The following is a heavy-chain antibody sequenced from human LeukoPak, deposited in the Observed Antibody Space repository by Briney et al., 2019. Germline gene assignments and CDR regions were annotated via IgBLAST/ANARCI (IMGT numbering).Heavy chain of an antibody. V-gene: IGHV3-30-3*01. CDR2: ISYDGSSQ. Sequence: PGGSLRLSCAASGFFFSRYAIHWVRQAPGKGLEWVAVISYDGSSQYYADSVKGRFTISRDNAKNSLHLIMNSLRVEDTAVYYCARGPPYGSRSDYLDQWGRGTLVTVSS. D-gene: IGHD3-10*01. CDR3: ARGPPYGSRSDYLDQ. J-gene: IGHJ4*02. CDR1: GFFFSRYA.